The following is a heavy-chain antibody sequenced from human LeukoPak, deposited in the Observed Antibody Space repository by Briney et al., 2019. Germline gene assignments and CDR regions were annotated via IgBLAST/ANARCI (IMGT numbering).Heavy chain of an antibody. CDR3: ARFDWAIYYYYYYGMDV. CDR1: GYTFTSYD. J-gene: IGHJ6*02. V-gene: IGHV1-8*01. Sequence: ASVKVSCMASGYTFTSYDINWVRQATGQGLEWMGWMNPNSGNTGYAQKFQGRVTMTRNTSISTAYMELSSLRSEDTAVYYCARFDWAIYYYYYYGMDVWGQGTTVTVSS. CDR2: MNPNSGNT. D-gene: IGHD3-9*01.